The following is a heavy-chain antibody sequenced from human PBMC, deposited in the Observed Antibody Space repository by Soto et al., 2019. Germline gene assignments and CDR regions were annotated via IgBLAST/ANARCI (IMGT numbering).Heavy chain of an antibody. Sequence: SETLSLTCTVSGGSVTSGSYYWSWIRQPPGKGLEWIGYIYYSGSTNYNPSLKSRVTISVDTSKNQFSLKLNSVTAADTAVYYCAGDSSGWKNYGMDVWGQGTTVTVSS. CDR1: GGSVTSGSYY. J-gene: IGHJ6*02. CDR2: IYYSGST. CDR3: AGDSSGWKNYGMDV. D-gene: IGHD6-19*01. V-gene: IGHV4-61*01.